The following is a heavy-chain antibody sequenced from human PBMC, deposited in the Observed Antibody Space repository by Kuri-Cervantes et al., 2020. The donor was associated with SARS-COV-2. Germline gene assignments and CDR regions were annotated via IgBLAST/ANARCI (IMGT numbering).Heavy chain of an antibody. Sequence: GESLKISCKASGYTFTSYAMHWVRQAPGQRLEWMGWINAGNGNTKYSQKFQGRVTITRDTSASTAYMELSSLRSEDTAVYYCARDHYWFGRLKPYYFDYWGQGTRVTVSS. D-gene: IGHD3-10*01. CDR1: GYTFTSYA. J-gene: IGHJ4*02. CDR2: INAGNGNT. CDR3: ARDHYWFGRLKPYYFDY. V-gene: IGHV1-3*01.